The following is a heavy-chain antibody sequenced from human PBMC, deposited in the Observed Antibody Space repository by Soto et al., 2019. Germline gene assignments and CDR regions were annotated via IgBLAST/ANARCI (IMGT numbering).Heavy chain of an antibody. CDR2: IKSKTDGGTT. CDR3: FTILLRTFTSYYYYMDV. Sequence: GGSLRLSCAASGFTFSNAWMSWVRQAPGKGLEWVGRIKSKTDGGTTDYAAPVKGRFTISRDDSKNTLYLQMNSLKTEDTSVYFCFTILLRTFTSYYYYMDVWGKGTTVTVSS. J-gene: IGHJ6*03. V-gene: IGHV3-15*01. CDR1: GFTFSNAW. D-gene: IGHD1-26*01.